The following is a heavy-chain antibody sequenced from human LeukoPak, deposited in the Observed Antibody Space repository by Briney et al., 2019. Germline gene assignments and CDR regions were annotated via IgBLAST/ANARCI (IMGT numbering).Heavy chain of an antibody. V-gene: IGHV3-15*01. Sequence: PGGSLRLSCAASGFTFSNAWMSWVRQAPGKGLEWVGRIKSKTDGGTTDYAAPVKGRFTISRDDSKNTLYLQMNSLRAEDTAVYYCARDKFGGTDYWGQGTLVTVSS. CDR3: ARDKFGGTDY. D-gene: IGHD1-26*01. CDR2: IKSKTDGGTT. J-gene: IGHJ4*02. CDR1: GFTFSNAW.